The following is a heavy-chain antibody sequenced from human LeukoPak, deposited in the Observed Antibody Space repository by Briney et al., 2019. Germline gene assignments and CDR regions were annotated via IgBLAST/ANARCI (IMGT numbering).Heavy chain of an antibody. V-gene: IGHV3-66*01. J-gene: IGHJ4*02. CDR1: GFIVSSNY. Sequence: GGSLRLSCAASGFIVSSNYMSWVRQAPGKGLEWVSVIYSGGRTYHADPVKGRFTISRDNSKNTLNLQMNSLRAEDTAVYYCARGPVDTAFDYWGQGTLVTVSS. CDR3: ARGPVDTAFDY. CDR2: IYSGGRT. D-gene: IGHD5-18*01.